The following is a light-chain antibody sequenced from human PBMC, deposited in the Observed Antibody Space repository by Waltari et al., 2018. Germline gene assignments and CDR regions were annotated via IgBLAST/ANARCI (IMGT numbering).Light chain of an antibody. CDR3: QSYDSSLSDVV. CDR1: SSNIGAGYD. Sequence: QSVLTQPPSVSGAPGQRVTISCTGSSSNIGAGYDVQWYQQLPGTAPKLLIQGNSNRPSGVPDRVSGSKSGTSASLAITGLQAEDEADYYCQSYDSSLSDVVFGGGTKLTVL. J-gene: IGLJ2*01. CDR2: GNS. V-gene: IGLV1-40*01.